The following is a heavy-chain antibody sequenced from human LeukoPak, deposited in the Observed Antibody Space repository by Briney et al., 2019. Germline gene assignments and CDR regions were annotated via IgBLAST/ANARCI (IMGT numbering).Heavy chain of an antibody. CDR1: GITFSRYW. CDR2: IKQDGSEK. D-gene: IGHD3-9*01. V-gene: IGHV3-7*01. J-gene: IGHJ4*02. CDR3: ATRVVFDWLLFDY. Sequence: GGSLRLSCATSGITFSRYWMTWVRQAPGKGLERVAYIKQDGSEKYYVDSVKGRFTISRDSAKNSLYLQMNSLRAEDTAVYYCATRVVFDWLLFDYWGQGTLVTVSS.